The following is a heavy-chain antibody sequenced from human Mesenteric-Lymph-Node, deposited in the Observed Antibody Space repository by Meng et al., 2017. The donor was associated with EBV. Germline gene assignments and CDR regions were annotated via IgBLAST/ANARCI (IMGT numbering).Heavy chain of an antibody. CDR3: ARFGAILRGFDY. CDR1: GGSFSGYY. D-gene: IGHD3-10*01. J-gene: IGHJ4*02. CDR2: INHSGST. Sequence: VQLQPAGAGLLKPSETLSLTCAVYGGSFSGYYWSWIRQPPGKGLEWIGEINHSGSTNYNPSLKSRVTISVDTSKNQFSLKLSSVTAADTAVYYCARFGAILRGFDYWGQGTLVTVSS. V-gene: IGHV4-34*01.